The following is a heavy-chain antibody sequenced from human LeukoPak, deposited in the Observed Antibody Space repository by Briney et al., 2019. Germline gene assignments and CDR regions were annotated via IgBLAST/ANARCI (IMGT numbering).Heavy chain of an antibody. J-gene: IGHJ4*02. V-gene: IGHV1-8*01. CDR2: MNPNSGNT. CDR1: GYTFTSYD. D-gene: IGHD3-22*01. Sequence: ASVKVSCKASGYTFTSYDINWVRQATGQGLEWMGWMNPNSGNTGYAQKFQGRVTMTRNTSISTAYMELSSLRSEDTAVYYCARGLYPYYHDSSGYGYWGQGTLVTVSS. CDR3: ARGLYPYYHDSSGYGY.